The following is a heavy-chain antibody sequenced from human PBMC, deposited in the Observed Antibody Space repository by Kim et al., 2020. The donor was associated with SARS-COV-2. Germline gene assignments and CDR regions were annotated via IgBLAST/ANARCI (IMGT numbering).Heavy chain of an antibody. CDR3: TTGPERSTETRDY. CDR2: IRSKPEGGTT. V-gene: IGHV3-15*01. Sequence: GGSLRLSCAASGFTFSNAWMSWIRQAPGKGLEWVGRIRSKPEGGTTEYAAPVKGRFTISRDDSQNTVFLQMNSLETEDTAVYYCTTGPERSTETRDYWGRGTLVTVSS. D-gene: IGHD2-8*02. J-gene: IGHJ4*02. CDR1: GFTFSNAW.